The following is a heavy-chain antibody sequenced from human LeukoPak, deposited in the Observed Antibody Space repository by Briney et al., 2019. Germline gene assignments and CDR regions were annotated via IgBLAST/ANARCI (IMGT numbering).Heavy chain of an antibody. CDR3: ASRGRELDFDY. J-gene: IGHJ4*02. Sequence: GASVKVSCKASGYTFTSYGISWVRQAPGQGLEWMGWISAYNGNTNYAQKFQGRVTMTRDTSISTAYMELSRLRSDDTAVYYCASRGRELDFDYWGQGTLVTVSS. CDR2: ISAYNGNT. V-gene: IGHV1-18*01. CDR1: GYTFTSYG. D-gene: IGHD1-26*01.